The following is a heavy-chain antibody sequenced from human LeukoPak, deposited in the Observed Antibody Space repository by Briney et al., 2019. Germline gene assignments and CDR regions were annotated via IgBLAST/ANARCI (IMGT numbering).Heavy chain of an antibody. Sequence: SQTLSLTCAISGDSVSSYNAAWHWIRQSPSGGLEWLGRTYSRSKWYDEYALSVKGRITINPDTSKNQFSLHLNSVTPEDTAVYYCARTHTTMDTSLDYWGQGTLVIVSS. J-gene: IGHJ4*02. D-gene: IGHD5-18*01. V-gene: IGHV6-1*01. CDR3: ARTHTTMDTSLDY. CDR2: TYSRSKWYD. CDR1: GDSVSSYNAA.